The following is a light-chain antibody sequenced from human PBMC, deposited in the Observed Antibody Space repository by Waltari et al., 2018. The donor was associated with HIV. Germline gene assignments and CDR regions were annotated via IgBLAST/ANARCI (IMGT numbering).Light chain of an antibody. CDR3: QQYHSWPWT. CDR1: QSVSAD. V-gene: IGKV3-15*01. J-gene: IGKJ1*01. Sequence: EIVLTQSPASLSASPGDRVILSCRASQSVSADVAWYKQKVGQAPRLLAFGASTRATAIPLRFCASGSGRVFSLTIDSLQSEDFAVYYCQQYHSWPWTFGQGTKVEVK. CDR2: GAS.